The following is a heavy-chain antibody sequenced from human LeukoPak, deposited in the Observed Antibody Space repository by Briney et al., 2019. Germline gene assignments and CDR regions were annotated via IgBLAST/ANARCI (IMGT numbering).Heavy chain of an antibody. V-gene: IGHV1-69*05. Sequence: SVKVSCKASGGTFSSYAISWVRQAPGQGLEWMGGIIPIFGTANYAQKFQGRVTITTDESTSTAYMELSSLRSEDTAVYYCAREPLTGVRRFDYWGQGTLVTVSS. CDR3: AREPLTGVRRFDY. D-gene: IGHD7-27*01. J-gene: IGHJ4*02. CDR1: GGTFSSYA. CDR2: IIPIFGTA.